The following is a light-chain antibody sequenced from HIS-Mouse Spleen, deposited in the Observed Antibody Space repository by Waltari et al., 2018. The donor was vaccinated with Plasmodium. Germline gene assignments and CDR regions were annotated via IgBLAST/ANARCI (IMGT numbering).Light chain of an antibody. V-gene: IGKV1-5*03. CDR3: QQYNSYWT. CDR2: KAS. CDR1: QSISSW. Sequence: DIQMTQSPSTLSASVGDRVTITCRASQSISSWLAWYQQKPGKAPKLLIYKASSLESGVPSRCSGIGSGTEFTLTISSLQPDDFATYYCQQYNSYWTFGQGTKVEIK. J-gene: IGKJ1*01.